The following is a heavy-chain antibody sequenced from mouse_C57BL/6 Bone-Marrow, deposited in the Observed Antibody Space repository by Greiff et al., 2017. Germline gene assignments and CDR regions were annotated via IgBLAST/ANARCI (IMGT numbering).Heavy chain of an antibody. Sequence: VQLQESGAELARPGASVKLSCKASGYTFTSYGISWVKQRTGQGLEWIGEIYPRSGNTYYNEKFKGKATLTADKSASTAYMELRSLTSEDSAVYFCARRKDGYYGYFDVWGTGTTVTVSS. J-gene: IGHJ1*03. CDR1: GYTFTSYG. D-gene: IGHD2-3*01. CDR3: ARRKDGYYGYFDV. V-gene: IGHV1-81*01. CDR2: IYPRSGNT.